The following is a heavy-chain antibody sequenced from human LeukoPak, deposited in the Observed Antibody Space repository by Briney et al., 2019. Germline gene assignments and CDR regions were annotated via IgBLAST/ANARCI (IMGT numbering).Heavy chain of an antibody. CDR2: IIPILGIA. V-gene: IGHV1-69*04. Sequence: ASVKVSCKASGGTFSSYAISWVRQAPGQGLEWMGRIIPILGIANYAQKFQGRVTITADKSTSTAYMELSSLRSEDTAVYYCARGSHYYDFWSGYGDWFDPWGQGTLVTVSS. J-gene: IGHJ5*02. CDR3: ARGSHYYDFWSGYGDWFDP. D-gene: IGHD3-3*01. CDR1: GGTFSSYA.